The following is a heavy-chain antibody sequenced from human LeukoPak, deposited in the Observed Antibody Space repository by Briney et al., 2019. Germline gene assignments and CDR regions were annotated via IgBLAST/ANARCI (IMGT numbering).Heavy chain of an antibody. V-gene: IGHV1-2*02. Sequence: ASVKVSCKASGYTFTGYYMHWVRQAPGQGLEWMGWINPNSGGTNYAQKFQGRVTMTRDTSISTAYMELSRLRSDDTAVYYCARDPKLPDYHGSRLGAFDIWGQGTMVTVSS. CDR2: INPNSGGT. J-gene: IGHJ3*02. D-gene: IGHD3-10*01. CDR1: GYTFTGYY. CDR3: ARDPKLPDYHGSRLGAFDI.